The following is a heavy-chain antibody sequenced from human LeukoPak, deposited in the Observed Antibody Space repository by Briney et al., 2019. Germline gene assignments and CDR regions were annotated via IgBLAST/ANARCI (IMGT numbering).Heavy chain of an antibody. Sequence: PSETLSLTCTVSGGSISSYYWSWIRQPPGKGLEWIGYIYYSGSTNYNPSLKGRVTISVDTSKNQFSLKLSSVTAADTAVYYCARYYDILTGYPVTKYFDYWGQGTLVTVSS. CDR3: ARYYDILTGYPVTKYFDY. D-gene: IGHD3-9*01. V-gene: IGHV4-59*01. J-gene: IGHJ4*02. CDR2: IYYSGST. CDR1: GGSISSYY.